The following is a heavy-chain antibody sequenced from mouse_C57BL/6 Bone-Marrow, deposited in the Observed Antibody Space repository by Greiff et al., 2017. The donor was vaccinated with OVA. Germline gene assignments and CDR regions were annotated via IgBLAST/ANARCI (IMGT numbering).Heavy chain of an antibody. CDR3: ARQRWLLRTYAMDY. Sequence: QVQLQQPGAELVRPGSSVKLSCKASGYTFTSYWMHWVKQRPIQGLEWIGNIDPSDSETHYNQKFKDKATLTVDKSSSTAYMQLSSLTSEDSAVYYCARQRWLLRTYAMDYWGQGTSVTVSS. J-gene: IGHJ4*01. V-gene: IGHV1-52*01. D-gene: IGHD2-3*01. CDR2: IDPSDSET. CDR1: GYTFTSYW.